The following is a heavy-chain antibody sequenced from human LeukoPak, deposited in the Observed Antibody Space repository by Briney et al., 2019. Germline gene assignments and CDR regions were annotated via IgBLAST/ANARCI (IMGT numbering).Heavy chain of an antibody. CDR1: GGSFSGYY. CDR2: INHSGST. CDR3: ARGYDYGSGSYEAADY. J-gene: IGHJ4*02. D-gene: IGHD3-10*01. V-gene: IGHV4-34*01. Sequence: PSETLSLTCAVCGGSFSGYYWSWIRQPPGKGLEWIGEINHSGSTNYNPSLKSRVTISVDTSKNQFSLKLSSVTAADTAVYYCARGYDYGSGSYEAADYWGQGTLVTVSS.